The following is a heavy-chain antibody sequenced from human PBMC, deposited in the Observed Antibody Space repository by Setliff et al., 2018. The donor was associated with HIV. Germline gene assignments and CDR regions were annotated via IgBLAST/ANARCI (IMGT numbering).Heavy chain of an antibody. CDR3: APDFGDNWFDP. V-gene: IGHV1-69*06. CDR1: GGAFTSYA. J-gene: IGHJ5*02. Sequence: SVKVSCKASGGAFTSYAFSWVRQAPGQGLEWMGRIIPVYHTTDYAPQFQGRVTITADKSTSTVYMDLSNLRSDDTATYYCAPDFGDNWFDPWGQGTLVTVS. CDR2: IIPVYHTT. D-gene: IGHD4-17*01.